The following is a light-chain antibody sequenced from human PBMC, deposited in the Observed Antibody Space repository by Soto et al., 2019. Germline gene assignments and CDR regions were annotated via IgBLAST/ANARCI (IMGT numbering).Light chain of an antibody. CDR3: ALYMGSGISV. Sequence: VVTQEPSFSVSPGGTVTLTCGLNSGSVSTNYYPSWYQQTPGQPPRTLMYGTNIRSSGVPDRFSGSILGNKAALIITGAQADDECTYYCALYMGSGISVFGGGTKLTVL. CDR1: SGSVSTNYY. CDR2: GTN. V-gene: IGLV8-61*01. J-gene: IGLJ2*01.